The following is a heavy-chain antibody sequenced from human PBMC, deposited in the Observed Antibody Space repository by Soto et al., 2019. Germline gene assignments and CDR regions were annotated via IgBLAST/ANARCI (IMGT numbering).Heavy chain of an antibody. CDR2: IWYDGSNK. D-gene: IGHD2-15*01. CDR1: GFTFSSYG. V-gene: IGHV3-33*01. CDR3: ARDDCSGGSCYYFDY. J-gene: IGHJ4*02. Sequence: PGGSLRLSCAAFGFTFSSYGMHWVRQAPGKGLEWVAVIWYDGSNKYYADSVKGRFTISRDNSKSTLYLQMNSLRAEDTAVYYCARDDCSGGSCYYFDYWGQGTLVTVSS.